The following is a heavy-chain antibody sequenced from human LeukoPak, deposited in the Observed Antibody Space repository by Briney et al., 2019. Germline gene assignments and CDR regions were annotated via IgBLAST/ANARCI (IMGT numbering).Heavy chain of an antibody. CDR2: IYYTGST. Sequence: PSETLSLTCTVSGGSISSYYWSWIRQPPGKGLEWIGYIYYTGSTNYNPSLKSRVTISIDTSKNQFSLELSSVTAADTAVYYCATPVTKGYWGQGTLVTVSS. J-gene: IGHJ4*02. CDR3: ATPVTKGY. D-gene: IGHD4-17*01. CDR1: GGSISSYY. V-gene: IGHV4-59*01.